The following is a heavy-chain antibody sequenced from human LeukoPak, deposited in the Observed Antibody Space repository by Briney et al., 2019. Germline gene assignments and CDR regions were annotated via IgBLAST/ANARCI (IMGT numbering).Heavy chain of an antibody. CDR2: IYTSGST. CDR1: GGSISSYY. V-gene: IGHV4-4*07. CDR3: ARDLYSSSWYNYYYYYMDV. Sequence: PSETLPLTCTVSGGSISSYYWSWIRQPAGKGLEWIGRIYTSGSTNYNPSLKSRVTMSVDTSKNQFSLKLSSVTAADTAVYYCARDLYSSSWYNYYYYYMDVWGKGTTVTVSS. D-gene: IGHD6-13*01. J-gene: IGHJ6*03.